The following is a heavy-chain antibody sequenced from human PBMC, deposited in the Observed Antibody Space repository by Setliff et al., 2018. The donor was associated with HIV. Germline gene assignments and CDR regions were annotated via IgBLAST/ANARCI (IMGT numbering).Heavy chain of an antibody. Sequence: SETLSLTCTVTGGSISSGGFYWTWIRQHPGKGLEWIGYIYNTGSTYHSPSLESRVTISIDTSKNHFSLSLTSVTAADTAVYYCARVPSGLWFGKWGNWGQGTLVTVSS. CDR1: GGSISSGGFY. V-gene: IGHV4-31*03. D-gene: IGHD3-10*01. CDR3: ARVPSGLWFGKWGN. CDR2: IYNTGST. J-gene: IGHJ4*02.